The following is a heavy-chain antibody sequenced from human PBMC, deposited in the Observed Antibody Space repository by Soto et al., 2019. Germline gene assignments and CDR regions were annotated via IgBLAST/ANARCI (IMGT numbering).Heavy chain of an antibody. D-gene: IGHD6-6*01. CDR3: ARNWKLVGGDYYYYGMDV. V-gene: IGHV1-46*01. Sequence: ASVKGSCKASGYTFTSYYMHWVRQAPGQGLEWMGIINPSGGSTSYAQKFQGRVTMTRDTSTSTVYMELSSLRSEDTAVYYCARNWKLVGGDYYYYGMDVWGQGTTVTVSS. CDR2: INPSGGST. CDR1: GYTFTSYY. J-gene: IGHJ6*02.